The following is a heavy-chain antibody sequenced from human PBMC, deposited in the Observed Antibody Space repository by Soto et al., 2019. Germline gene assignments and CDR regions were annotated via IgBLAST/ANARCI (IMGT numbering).Heavy chain of an antibody. CDR2: INHSGST. CDR1: GGYFCGYY. CDR3: ARDLVFPYCSGGSCYTDAFDI. V-gene: IGHV4-34*01. J-gene: IGHJ3*02. D-gene: IGHD2-15*01. Sequence: PSETLSLTCAVYGGYFCGYYWSWIRQPPGKGLEWIGEINHSGSTNYNPSLKSRVTMSVDTSKNQFSLKLSSVTAADTAVYYCARDLVFPYCSGGSCYTDAFDIWGQGTMVNVS.